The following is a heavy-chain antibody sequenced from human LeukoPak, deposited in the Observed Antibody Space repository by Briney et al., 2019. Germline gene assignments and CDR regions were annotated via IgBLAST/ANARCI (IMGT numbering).Heavy chain of an antibody. J-gene: IGHJ4*02. CDR2: IYYSGST. D-gene: IGHD3-10*01. Sequence: SQTLSLTCTVSGGSISSGDYYWSWIRQPPGKGLEWMWYIYYSGSTYYNPSLKSRVTVSVDTSKNQFSLKLSSVTAADTAVYYCARESSGEYYFDYWGQGTLDTVSS. V-gene: IGHV4-30-4*01. CDR3: ARESSGEYYFDY. CDR1: GGSISSGDYY.